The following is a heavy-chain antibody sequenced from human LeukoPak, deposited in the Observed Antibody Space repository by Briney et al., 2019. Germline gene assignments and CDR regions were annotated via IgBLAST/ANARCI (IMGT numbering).Heavy chain of an antibody. CDR3: ARGGGSYYSNWFDP. J-gene: IGHJ5*02. V-gene: IGHV3-7*01. Sequence: QPGGSLRLSCAASGFTFSSYWMSWVRQAPGKGLEWVANIKQDGSEKYYVDSVKGRFTISRDNAKNSLYLQMNSLRAEDTAVYYCARGGGSYYSNWFDPWGQGTLVTVSS. D-gene: IGHD1-26*01. CDR2: IKQDGSEK. CDR1: GFTFSSYW.